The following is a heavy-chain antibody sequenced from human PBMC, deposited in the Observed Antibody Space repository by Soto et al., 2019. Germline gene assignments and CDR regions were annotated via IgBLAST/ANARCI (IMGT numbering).Heavy chain of an antibody. Sequence: SETLSLTCTVSGGSISSYYWSWIRQPPGKGLEWIAYIYYTGSTNYNPSLKSRVTLSADTSKNQFSLKLISVTAADTAMYYCARVCGGDCHNGMDVWGQGTTVTVSS. CDR1: GGSISSYY. CDR3: ARVCGGDCHNGMDV. CDR2: IYYTGST. J-gene: IGHJ6*02. D-gene: IGHD2-21*02. V-gene: IGHV4-59*01.